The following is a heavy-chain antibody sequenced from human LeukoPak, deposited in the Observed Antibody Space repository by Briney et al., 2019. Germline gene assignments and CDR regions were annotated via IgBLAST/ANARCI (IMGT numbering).Heavy chain of an antibody. D-gene: IGHD3-3*01. Sequence: AWVKVSCKASGGTFGNFAIGWVRQAPGKGLEWMGGIIPIFGTAKYAQKVQGRVAMSTDESKTTAYMELSSLRSEDSAVYYCARQGGITVFGVAQPGGAFDIWGQGTMVTVSS. V-gene: IGHV1-69*05. CDR1: GGTFGNFA. J-gene: IGHJ3*02. CDR3: ARQGGITVFGVAQPGGAFDI. CDR2: IIPIFGTA.